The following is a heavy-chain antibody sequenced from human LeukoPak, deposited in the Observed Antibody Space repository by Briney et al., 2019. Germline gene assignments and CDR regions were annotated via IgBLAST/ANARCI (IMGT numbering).Heavy chain of an antibody. J-gene: IGHJ4*02. V-gene: IGHV3-23*01. D-gene: IGHD2/OR15-2a*01. CDR2: ITNDNYDT. CDR1: GFTFSSHA. Sequence: PGKSLRLSCAASGFTFSSHAMSWVRQAPEKGLEWVSSITNDNYDTFYADSVKGRFTISRDESKTALYLQMKSLRAEDTAVYYCAREGISRKMDFDYWGQGTLVTVSS. CDR3: AREGISRKMDFDY.